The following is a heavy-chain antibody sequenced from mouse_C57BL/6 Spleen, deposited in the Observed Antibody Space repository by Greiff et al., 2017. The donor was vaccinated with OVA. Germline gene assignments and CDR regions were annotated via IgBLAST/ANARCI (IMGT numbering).Heavy chain of an antibody. V-gene: IGHV1-64*01. CDR1: GYTFTSYW. CDR2: IHPNSGST. CDR3: ASITTVVAYYAMDY. D-gene: IGHD1-1*01. J-gene: IGHJ4*01. Sequence: VQLQQPGAELVKPGASVKLSCKASGYTFTSYWMHWVKQRPGHGLEWIGMIHPNSGSTNSNEKFKSKATLTVDKSSSTAYMQLSSLTSEDSAVYYCASITTVVAYYAMDYWGQGTSVTVSS.